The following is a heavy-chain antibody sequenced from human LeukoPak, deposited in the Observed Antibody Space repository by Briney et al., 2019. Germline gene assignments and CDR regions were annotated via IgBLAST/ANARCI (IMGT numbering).Heavy chain of an antibody. V-gene: IGHV3-23*01. Sequence: GGSLRLSCAASGFTFSSYAMSWVRQALGMGLEWVSGISGGSDGTYYADSVKGRFTISRDNSKNTLYLQMNSLRAEDTAIYYCAKGSSGYIYGDYWGQGTLVTVSS. CDR1: GFTFSSYA. D-gene: IGHD5-18*01. CDR3: AKGSSGYIYGDY. CDR2: ISGGSDGT. J-gene: IGHJ4*02.